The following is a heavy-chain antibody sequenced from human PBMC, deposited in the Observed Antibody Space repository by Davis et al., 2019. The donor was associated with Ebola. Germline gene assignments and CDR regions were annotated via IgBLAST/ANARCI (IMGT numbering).Heavy chain of an antibody. D-gene: IGHD3-9*01. CDR2: ISAYNGNT. CDR1: GYTFTTYG. J-gene: IGHJ6*02. V-gene: IGHV1-18*01. Sequence: AASVKVSCKASGYTFTTYGISWVRQAPGQGLEWMGWISAYNGNTNYAQKLQGRATMTTDTSTSTAYMELRSLRSDDTAVYYCARDLSDIFFYGMDVWGQGTTVTVSS. CDR3: ARDLSDIFFYGMDV.